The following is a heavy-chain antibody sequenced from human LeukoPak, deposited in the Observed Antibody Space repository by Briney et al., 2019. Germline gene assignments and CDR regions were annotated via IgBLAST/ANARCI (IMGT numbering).Heavy chain of an antibody. CDR3: ARSYYYYMDV. CDR1: GFTFDDSG. CDR2: INWNGGST. Sequence: GGSLRLSCAASGFTFDDSGMTWVRKAPGRGLEWVSGINWNGGSTGYADSVKGRFTISRDNAKNSLYLQMNSLRAEDTALYYCARSYYYYMDVWGKGTMVTVSS. V-gene: IGHV3-20*04. J-gene: IGHJ6*03.